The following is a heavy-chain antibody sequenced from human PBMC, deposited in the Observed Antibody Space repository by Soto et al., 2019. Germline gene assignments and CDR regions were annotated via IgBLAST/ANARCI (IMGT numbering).Heavy chain of an antibody. V-gene: IGHV1-58*01. CDR3: AAADGSGSRFYYYYYGMDV. D-gene: IGHD3-10*01. CDR1: GWCCTSSA. CDR2: IVVGSGNT. Sequence: AGKVPCKCSGWCCTSSAVQWVRQARGQRLEWIGWIVVGSGNTNYAQKFQERVTITRDMSTSTAYMELSSLRSEDTAVYYCAAADGSGSRFYYYYYGMDVWGQGTTVTVSS. J-gene: IGHJ6*02.